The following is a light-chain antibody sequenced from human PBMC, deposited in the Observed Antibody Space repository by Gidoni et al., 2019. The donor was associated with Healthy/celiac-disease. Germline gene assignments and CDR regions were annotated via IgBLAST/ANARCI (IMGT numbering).Light chain of an antibody. CDR2: AAS. V-gene: IGKV1-8*01. J-gene: IGKJ4*01. CDR3: QQYYSYPVT. CDR1: QGISSY. Sequence: AIRMTQSPSSFSASTGDRVTITCRASQGISSYLAWYQQKPGKAPKLLIYAASTLQSGVPSRFSGSGSGTDFTLTISCLQSEDFATYYCQQYYSYPVTFGGXTKVEIK.